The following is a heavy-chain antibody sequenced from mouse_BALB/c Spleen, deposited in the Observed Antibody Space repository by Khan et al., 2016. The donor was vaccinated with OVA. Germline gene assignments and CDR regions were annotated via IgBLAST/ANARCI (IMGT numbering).Heavy chain of an antibody. J-gene: IGHJ3*01. CDR2: ISSGGNT. CDR1: GFTFSNYG. Sequence: VQLKESGGGLVKPGGSLKVSCAASGFTFSNYGMSWVRQTPEKGLEWVASISSGGNTYYPDNAKGRFTISRENARNILYLQMSSLRSEDTAMYYCARDYWFVYWGQGTLVTVSA. V-gene: IGHV5-6-5*01. CDR3: ARDYWFVY.